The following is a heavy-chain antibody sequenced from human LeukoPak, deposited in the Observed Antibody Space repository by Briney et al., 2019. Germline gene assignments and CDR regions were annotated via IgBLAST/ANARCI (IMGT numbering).Heavy chain of an antibody. J-gene: IGHJ4*02. CDR1: GFTFSKVW. V-gene: IGHV3-15*01. D-gene: IGHD4-23*01. CDR3: ATESVDLFDY. CDR2: IRSKSDGGAT. Sequence: PGGSLRLSCAASGFTFSKVWMSWVRQAPGKGLEWVGRIRSKSDGGATDYPAPVKGRFTISRDDSKNTLYPQMNSLKTEDTAVYYCATESVDLFDYWGQGTLVTVSS.